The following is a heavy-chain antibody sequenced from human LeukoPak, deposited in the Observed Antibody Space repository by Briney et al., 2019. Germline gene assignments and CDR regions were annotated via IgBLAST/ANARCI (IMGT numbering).Heavy chain of an antibody. CDR3: AKDRSNSWTFDY. D-gene: IGHD6-13*01. CDR2: ISYDGSYK. Sequence: GGSLRLSCAASGFNFSNYGMHWVRQAPGEGLEGVAIISYDGSYKYYADTVRGRFTISRDDSKNTLYLQMNSLRAEDTAVYYCAKDRSNSWTFDYWGQGILVTVSS. J-gene: IGHJ4*02. V-gene: IGHV3-30*18. CDR1: GFNFSNYG.